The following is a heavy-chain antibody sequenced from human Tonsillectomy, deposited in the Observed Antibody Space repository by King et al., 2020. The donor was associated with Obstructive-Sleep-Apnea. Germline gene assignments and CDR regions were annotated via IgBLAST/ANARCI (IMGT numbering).Heavy chain of an antibody. CDR3: ARLRGYSYGCDAFDI. D-gene: IGHD5-18*01. Sequence: VQLQESGPGLVKPSETLSLTFTFSGGAISSYYWSWIRQPPGKGLEWIGYIYYSGSTNYKPSLKSRVTISVDTSKNQFSLKLSPVTAADTAVYYCARLRGYSYGCDAFDIWGQGTMVTVSS. J-gene: IGHJ3*02. CDR2: IYYSGST. V-gene: IGHV4-59*08. CDR1: GGAISSYY.